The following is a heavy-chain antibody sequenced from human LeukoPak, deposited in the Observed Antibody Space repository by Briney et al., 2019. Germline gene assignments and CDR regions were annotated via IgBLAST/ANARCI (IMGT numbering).Heavy chain of an antibody. Sequence: SETLSLTCTVSGGTTSSYYGSWIRQPPGKGLEWIGYIYHGGSTSYNPSLKSRVTISVDTSKNQFSLKLNSVTAADTAVYYCARGTTDYDILTGYSHGAFDIWGQGTMVTVSS. CDR3: ARGTTDYDILTGYSHGAFDI. D-gene: IGHD3-9*01. J-gene: IGHJ3*02. V-gene: IGHV4-59*01. CDR1: GGTTSSYY. CDR2: IYHGGST.